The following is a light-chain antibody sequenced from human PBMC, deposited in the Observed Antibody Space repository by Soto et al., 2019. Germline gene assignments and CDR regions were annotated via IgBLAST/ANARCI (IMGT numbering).Light chain of an antibody. CDR2: GDT. CDR3: QSYDSSLSGVV. V-gene: IGLV1-40*01. CDR1: SSNIGAGYD. J-gene: IGLJ2*01. Sequence: QPVLTQPPSVSGAPGQSVSISCTGSSSNIGAGYDVYWYQQHPGTAPKLLIYGDTDRPSGVPDRFSGSKSGTSASLALTGLQAEDEADYYCQSYDSSLSGVVFGGGSKRTVL.